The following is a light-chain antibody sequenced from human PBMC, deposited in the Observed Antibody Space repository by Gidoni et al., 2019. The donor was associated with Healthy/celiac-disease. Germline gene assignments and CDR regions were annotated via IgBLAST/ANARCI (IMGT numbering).Light chain of an antibody. CDR3: AAWDDSLSGYV. CDR2: RNN. CDR1: SSNIGSNY. Sequence: QSVLTQPPSASGTPGQRVNISRSGSSSNIGSNYVYWYQQLPGTAPKLLIYRNNQRPSGVPDRFSGSKSGTSASLAISGLRSEDEADYYCAAWDDSLSGYVFGTGTKVTVL. V-gene: IGLV1-47*01. J-gene: IGLJ1*01.